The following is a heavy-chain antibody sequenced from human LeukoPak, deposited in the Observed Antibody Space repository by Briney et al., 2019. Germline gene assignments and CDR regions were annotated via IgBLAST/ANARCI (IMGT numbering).Heavy chain of an antibody. Sequence: ASVKVSCKASGYTFTDYFMNWVRQAPGQGLEWMGWISVYNNSTNYAQNLQGRVTMTTDTSTSTAYMELRSLRSDDTAVYYCARDDYDTSGDLPFDYWGQGTLVTVSS. CDR1: GYTFTDYF. CDR3: ARDDYDTSGDLPFDY. J-gene: IGHJ4*02. D-gene: IGHD3-22*01. CDR2: ISVYNNST. V-gene: IGHV1-18*04.